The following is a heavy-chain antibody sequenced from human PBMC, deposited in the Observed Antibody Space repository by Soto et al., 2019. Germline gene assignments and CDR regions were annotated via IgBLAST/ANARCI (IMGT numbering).Heavy chain of an antibody. CDR3: ARAIGPTIFDY. J-gene: IGHJ4*02. CDR1: GFTFSSYD. CDR2: IGTAGDT. V-gene: IGHV3-13*04. D-gene: IGHD3-22*01. Sequence: GGSLRLSCSASGFTFSSYDMHWVRQGPGKGLEWVSAIGTAGDTNYAGSVKGRFTISRENAKNSLYLQMNSLRAGDTAIYFCARAIGPTIFDYWGQGTPVTVYS.